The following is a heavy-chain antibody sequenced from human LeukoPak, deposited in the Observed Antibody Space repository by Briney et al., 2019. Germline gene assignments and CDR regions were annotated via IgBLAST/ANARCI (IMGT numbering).Heavy chain of an antibody. J-gene: IGHJ4*02. CDR3: ARLDYLYYFDY. CDR1: GGSISSYY. Sequence: SETLSLTCTVPGGSISSYYWSWIRQPPGKGLEWIGYIYYSGSTNYNPSLKSRVTISVDTSKNQFSLKLSSVTAADTAVYYCARLDYLYYFDYWGQGTLVTVSS. D-gene: IGHD2/OR15-2a*01. V-gene: IGHV4-59*08. CDR2: IYYSGST.